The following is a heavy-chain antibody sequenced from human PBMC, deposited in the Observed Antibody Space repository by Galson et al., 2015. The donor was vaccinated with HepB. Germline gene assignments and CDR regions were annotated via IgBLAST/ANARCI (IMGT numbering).Heavy chain of an antibody. CDR1: GFRFYSYS. J-gene: IGHJ4*02. Sequence: SLRLSCAASGFRFYSYSMNWVRQTPGKGLEWVSYIGSSSSIINYADSVKGRLTISRDNAKNSLYLQMNSLRAEDTAVYYCARASDLDYWGQGTLVTVSS. CDR2: IGSSSSII. CDR3: ARASDLDY. D-gene: IGHD2-2*01. V-gene: IGHV3-48*01.